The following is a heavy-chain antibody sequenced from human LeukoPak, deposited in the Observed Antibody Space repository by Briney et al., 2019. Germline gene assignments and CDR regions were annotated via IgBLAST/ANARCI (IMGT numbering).Heavy chain of an antibody. CDR1: GDSVSSNSAA. Sequence: SQTLSLTCAISGDSVSSNSAAWNWIRQSPSRGLEWLGRTYYRSKWFNDYAGSVKSRIIISPDTSRNQFSLQLNSVTPEDTAVYYCARDSGGRGKTCLDCWGQGILVTVSS. V-gene: IGHV6-1*01. CDR3: ARDSGGRGKTCLDC. CDR2: TYYRSKWFN. D-gene: IGHD3-16*01. J-gene: IGHJ4*02.